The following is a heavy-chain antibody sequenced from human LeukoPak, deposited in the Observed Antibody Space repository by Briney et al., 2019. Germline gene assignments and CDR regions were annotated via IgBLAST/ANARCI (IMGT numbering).Heavy chain of an antibody. Sequence: GGSLRLSCAASGFTFSSYGMHWVRQAPGKGLEWVAVIWYDGGNKYYADSVKGRFTISRDNSKNTLYLQMNSLRAEDTAVYYCARDPVADGMDVWGQGTTVTVSS. D-gene: IGHD6-19*01. CDR1: GFTFSSYG. CDR2: IWYDGGNK. V-gene: IGHV3-33*01. CDR3: ARDPVADGMDV. J-gene: IGHJ6*02.